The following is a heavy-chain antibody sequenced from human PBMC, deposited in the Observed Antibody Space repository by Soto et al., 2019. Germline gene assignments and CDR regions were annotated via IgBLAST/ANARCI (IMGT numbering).Heavy chain of an antibody. Sequence: QVRLVESGGGVVQPGGSLRLSCATSGFRLSSYAMHWVRQAPGKGLEWVALMSYDESKKYYADSVKGRFTISRDTSKNTLVLEMNYLRVEDTAVYYCAKDRRDGDFMHILVVDFWGQGALVTVSS. CDR3: AKDRRDGDFMHILVVDF. CDR2: MSYDESKK. V-gene: IGHV3-30*18. CDR1: GFRLSSYA. D-gene: IGHD2-15*01. J-gene: IGHJ4*02.